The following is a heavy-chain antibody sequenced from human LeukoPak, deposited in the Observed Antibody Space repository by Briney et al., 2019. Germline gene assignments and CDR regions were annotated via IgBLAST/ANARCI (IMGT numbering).Heavy chain of an antibody. D-gene: IGHD3-3*01. CDR1: GGSISSGSYY. CDR2: IYTSGST. CDR3: ARAMDFWSGNFDY. J-gene: IGHJ4*02. Sequence: SQTLSLTCTVSGGSISSGSYYWSWNRQPAGKGLEWIGRIYTSGSTNYNPSLKSRVTISVDTSKNQFSLNLSSVTATDTAVYYCARAMDFWSGNFDYWGQGTLVTVSS. V-gene: IGHV4-61*02.